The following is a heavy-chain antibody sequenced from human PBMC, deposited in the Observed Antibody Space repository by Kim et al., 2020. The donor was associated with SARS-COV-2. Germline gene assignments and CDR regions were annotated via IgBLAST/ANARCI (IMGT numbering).Heavy chain of an antibody. Sequence: SVKGRFTISRDNAKNSLYLQMNSLRAEDTALYYCANDLLRLAYYDYYMDVWGKGTTVTVSS. D-gene: IGHD6-19*01. CDR3: ANDLLRLAYYDYYMDV. J-gene: IGHJ6*03. V-gene: IGHV3-9*01.